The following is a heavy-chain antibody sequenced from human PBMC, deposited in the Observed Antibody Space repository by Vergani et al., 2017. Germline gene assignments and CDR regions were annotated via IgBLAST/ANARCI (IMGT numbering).Heavy chain of an antibody. CDR3: ARDCSSTSCRYYYYYMDV. D-gene: IGHD2-2*01. V-gene: IGHV3-48*03. CDR2: ISSSGSTI. CDR1: GFTFSSYE. J-gene: IGHJ6*03. Sequence: EVQLVESGGGLVQPGGSLRLSCAASGFTFSSYEMNWVRQAPGKGLEWVSYISSSGSTIYYADSVKGRFTISRDNAKNSLYLQMNSLRAEDTAVYYCARDCSSTSCRYYYYYMDVWGKGTTVTVSS.